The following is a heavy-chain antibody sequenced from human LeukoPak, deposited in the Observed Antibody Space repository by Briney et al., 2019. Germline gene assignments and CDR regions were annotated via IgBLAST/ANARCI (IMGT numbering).Heavy chain of an antibody. D-gene: IGHD3-10*02. CDR1: GGSISSGSYY. Sequence: PSETLSLTCTVSGGSISSGSYYWSWIRQPAGKGLEWIGSIYYSGSTYYNPSLKSRVTISVDTSKNQFSLKLSSVTAADTAVYYCARLITMSTPYYFDYWGQGTLVTVSS. V-gene: IGHV4-39*01. CDR3: ARLITMSTPYYFDY. J-gene: IGHJ4*02. CDR2: IYYSGST.